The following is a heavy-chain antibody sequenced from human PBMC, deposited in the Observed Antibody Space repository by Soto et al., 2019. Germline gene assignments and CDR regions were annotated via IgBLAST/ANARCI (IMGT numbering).Heavy chain of an antibody. J-gene: IGHJ5*02. V-gene: IGHV4-59*01. CDR3: AREGIPAAGKGGNWFDP. D-gene: IGHD6-13*01. Sequence: PSETLSLTCTVSGGSISSYYWSWIRQPPGKGLEWIGYIYYSGSANYNPSLKSRGTISVDTSKNQFSLKLSSVTAADTAVYYCAREGIPAAGKGGNWFDPWGQGTLVTVSS. CDR1: GGSISSYY. CDR2: IYYSGSA.